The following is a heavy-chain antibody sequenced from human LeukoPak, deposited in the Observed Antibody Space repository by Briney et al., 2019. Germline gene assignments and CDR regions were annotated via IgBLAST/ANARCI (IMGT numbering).Heavy chain of an antibody. CDR2: IYHSGST. D-gene: IGHD7-27*01. J-gene: IGHJ5*02. V-gene: IGHV4-4*02. CDR1: GGSISSSNW. CDR3: ASLDRWGSGRGFDP. Sequence: SETLSLTCAVSGGSISSSNWWSWVRQPPGKGLEWIGEIYHSGSTNYNPSLKSRVTISVDKSKNQFSLKLSSVTAADTAVYYCASLDRWGSGRGFDPWGQGTLVTVSS.